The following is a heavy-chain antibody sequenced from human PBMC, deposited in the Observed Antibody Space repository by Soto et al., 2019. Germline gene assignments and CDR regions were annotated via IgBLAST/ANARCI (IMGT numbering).Heavy chain of an antibody. CDR1: GFTFSSYE. J-gene: IGHJ4*02. V-gene: IGHV3-48*03. CDR2: ISSSGSTI. Sequence: VQLVESGGGLVQPGGSLRLSCAASGFTFSSYEMNWVRQAPGKGLEWVSYISSSGSTIYYADSVKGRFTISRDNAKNSLYLQMNSLRAEDTAVYYCARDSPVWSSSWYKWYDYWGQGTLVTVSS. D-gene: IGHD6-13*01. CDR3: ARDSPVWSSSWYKWYDY.